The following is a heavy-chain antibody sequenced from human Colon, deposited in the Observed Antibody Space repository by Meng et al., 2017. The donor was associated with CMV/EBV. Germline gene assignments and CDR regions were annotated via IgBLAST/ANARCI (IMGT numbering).Heavy chain of an antibody. D-gene: IGHD1-26*01. J-gene: IGHJ4*02. V-gene: IGHV3-74*01. CDR3: ARDRGGCYYGGFDY. CDR1: GFTFRTYW. CDR2: IHSDDSSK. Sequence: GESLKISCSASGFTFRTYWMHWVRQAPGKGLVWVSSIHSDDSSKNYADSVKGRFTISRDNSKNTLYLQMNSLRDEDTAVYYCARDRGGCYYGGFDYWGQGTLVTVSS.